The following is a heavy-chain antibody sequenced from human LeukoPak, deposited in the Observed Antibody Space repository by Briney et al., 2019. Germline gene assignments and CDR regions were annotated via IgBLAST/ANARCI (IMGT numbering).Heavy chain of an antibody. J-gene: IGHJ6*03. CDR3: ASSRGCSSTSCYRHMDV. D-gene: IGHD2-2*01. Sequence: PSETLSLTRTVSLGSISSYYWRWIRQPPGKGLECIGYIYTSGSTNYTPSLKSRVTISVDTSKNQFSLKLSSVTASDTAVYYCASSRGCSSTSCYRHMDVWGKGTTVTVSS. CDR1: LGSISSYY. CDR2: IYTSGST. V-gene: IGHV4-4*08.